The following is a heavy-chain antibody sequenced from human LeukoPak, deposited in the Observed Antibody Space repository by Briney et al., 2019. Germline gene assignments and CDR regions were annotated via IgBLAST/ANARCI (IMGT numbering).Heavy chain of an antibody. CDR3: ARAHFEWEIDY. V-gene: IGHV3-21*01. D-gene: IGHD3-9*01. CDR1: GFTFSSYS. CDR2: ISSSSSYI. Sequence: GGSLRLSCAASGFTFSSYSMNWVRQAPGKGLEWVSSISSSSSYIYYADSVKGRFTISRDNAKNSLYLQMNSMRAEDTAVYYCARAHFEWEIDYGGKGTRVTVSS. J-gene: IGHJ4*02.